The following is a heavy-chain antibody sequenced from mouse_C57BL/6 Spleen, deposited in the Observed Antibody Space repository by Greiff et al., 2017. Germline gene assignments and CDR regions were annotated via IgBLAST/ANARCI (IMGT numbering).Heavy chain of an antibody. Sequence: VQLVESGPGLVAPSQSLSITCTASGFSLTSYAISWVRQPPGQGLEWLGVIWPGGGTNYNSALKSRLSTSKDNSKSQVFLKMNSLQTDDTARYYCARNYAYYDYDGFAYWGQGTLVTVSA. CDR1: GFSLTSYA. CDR2: IWPGGGT. J-gene: IGHJ3*01. CDR3: ARNYAYYDYDGFAY. D-gene: IGHD2-4*01. V-gene: IGHV2-9-1*01.